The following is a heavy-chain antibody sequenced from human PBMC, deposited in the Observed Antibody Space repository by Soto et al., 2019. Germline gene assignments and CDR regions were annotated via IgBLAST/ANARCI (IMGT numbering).Heavy chain of an antibody. CDR3: VKRAYYGSEDDAFDI. CDR1: GFTFSSYA. CDR2: ISSNGGST. Sequence: GGSLRLSCSASGFTFSSYAMHWVRQAPGKGLEYVSAISSNGGSTYYADSVKGRFTISRDNSKNTLYLQMSSLRAEDTAVYYCVKRAYYGSEDDAFDIWGQGTMVTVSS. J-gene: IGHJ3*02. D-gene: IGHD3-10*01. V-gene: IGHV3-64D*08.